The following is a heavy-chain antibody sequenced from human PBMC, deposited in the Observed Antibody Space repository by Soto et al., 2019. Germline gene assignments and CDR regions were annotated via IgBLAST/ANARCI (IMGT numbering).Heavy chain of an antibody. Sequence: QVQLVQSGAEVKKPGSSVKVSCKASGGTFSSYAISWVRQAPGQGLEWMGGIIPIFGTANYAKKFQGRVTNTADESTRTADMELSSLRSEDTAVYYCATIYDYVWGRNAFDIWGQGTMVTVSS. D-gene: IGHD3-16*01. CDR3: ATIYDYVWGRNAFDI. V-gene: IGHV1-69*01. J-gene: IGHJ3*02. CDR1: GGTFSSYA. CDR2: IIPIFGTA.